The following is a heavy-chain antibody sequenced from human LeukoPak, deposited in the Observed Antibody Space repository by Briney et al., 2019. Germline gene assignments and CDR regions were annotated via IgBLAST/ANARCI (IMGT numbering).Heavy chain of an antibody. Sequence: SQTLSLTCTVSGGSISSGGYYWSWIRQHPGKGLEWIGYIYYSGSTYYNPSLKSRVAISVDTSKNQFSLKLSSVTAADTAVYYCARDRPGYCSGGSCYSGWDPWGQGTLVTVSS. CDR3: ARDRPGYCSGGSCYSGWDP. D-gene: IGHD2-15*01. J-gene: IGHJ5*02. CDR2: IYYSGST. CDR1: GGSISSGGYY. V-gene: IGHV4-31*03.